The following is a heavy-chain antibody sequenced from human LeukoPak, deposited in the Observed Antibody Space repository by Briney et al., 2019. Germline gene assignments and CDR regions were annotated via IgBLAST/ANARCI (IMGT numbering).Heavy chain of an antibody. CDR2: MNPNSGNT. CDR3: ARGSSSPGDYYYYYMDV. V-gene: IGHV1-8*01. D-gene: IGHD6-13*01. CDR1: GYTFTSYD. Sequence: ASVKVSCKASGYTFTSYDINWVRQATGQGLEWMGWMNPNSGNTGYAQKFQGRVTMTRNTSISTAYMELSSLRSEDTAVYYCARGSSSPGDYYYYYMDVWGKGTTVTISS. J-gene: IGHJ6*03.